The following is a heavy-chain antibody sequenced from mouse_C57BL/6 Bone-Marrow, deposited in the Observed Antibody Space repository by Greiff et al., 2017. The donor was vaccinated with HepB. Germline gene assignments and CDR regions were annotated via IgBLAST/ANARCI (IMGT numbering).Heavy chain of an antibody. V-gene: IGHV1-81*01. Sequence: QVQLQQSGAELARPGASVKLSCKASGYTFTSYGISWVKQRTGQGLEWIGEIYPRSGNTYYNEKFKGKATLTADKSSSTAYMELRSLTSEDSAVYFCARPYYYGSSYYWFAYWGQGTLVTVSA. D-gene: IGHD1-1*01. CDR3: ARPYYYGSSYYWFAY. CDR1: GYTFTSYG. CDR2: IYPRSGNT. J-gene: IGHJ3*01.